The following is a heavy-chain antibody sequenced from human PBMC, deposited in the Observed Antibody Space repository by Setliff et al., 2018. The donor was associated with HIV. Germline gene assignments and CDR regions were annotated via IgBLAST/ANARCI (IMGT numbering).Heavy chain of an antibody. J-gene: IGHJ4*02. CDR1: GFTFSGSA. Sequence: GGSLRLSCAASGFTFSGSAMHWDRQASGKGLEWVGRIRSKANSYATAYAASVKGRFTISRDDSKSIAYLQMNSLKPEDTAVYYCTRESGRSWEHLYYFDYWGQGTLVTVSS. D-gene: IGHD1-26*01. CDR2: IRSKANSYAT. V-gene: IGHV3-73*01. CDR3: TRESGRSWEHLYYFDY.